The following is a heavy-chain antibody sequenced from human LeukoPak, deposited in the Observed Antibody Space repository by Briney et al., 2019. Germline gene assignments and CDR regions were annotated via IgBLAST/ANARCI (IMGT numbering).Heavy chain of an antibody. D-gene: IGHD3-10*01. V-gene: IGHV3-74*01. CDR1: RHTFSRHW. J-gene: IGHJ4*02. CDR2: INSDGSMT. Sequence: AGGSLRLSCAAHRHTFSRHWVHSVRQARGRGLVWVSCINSDGSMTDYADAVRGQLNISRDNAENTLYLQMNSLKAEDTAVYYCVRLLGLDFWGRGTLVRVSS. CDR3: VRLLGLDF.